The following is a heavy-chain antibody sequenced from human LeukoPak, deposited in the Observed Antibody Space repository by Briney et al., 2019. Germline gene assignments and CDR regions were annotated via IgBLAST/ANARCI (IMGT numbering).Heavy chain of an antibody. V-gene: IGHV1-2*02. CDR2: INPNSGGT. CDR3: ARDHSNSYDY. CDR1: GYTFTDYF. J-gene: IGHJ4*02. Sequence: ASVKVSFKVAGYTFTDYFMHWVRQAPGQGLEWMGWINPNSGGTTYAQKFQGRVTMTRDTSISTVYMELSRLRSDDTAVFYCARDHSNSYDYWGQGTLVTVSS. D-gene: IGHD6-13*01.